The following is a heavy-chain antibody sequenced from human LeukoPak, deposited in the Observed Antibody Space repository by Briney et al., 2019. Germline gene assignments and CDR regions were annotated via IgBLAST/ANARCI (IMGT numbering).Heavy chain of an antibody. CDR1: GFTFSSYA. J-gene: IGHJ4*02. Sequence: GGSLRLSCAASGFTFSSYAMSWVRQAPGKGLEWVSGVTGSGGSTYYADSVKGRFTISRDNSKNTLYLQMNSLRAEDTAVYYCAKKSVADVPPLHWGQGTLVTVSS. D-gene: IGHD6-19*01. V-gene: IGHV3-23*01. CDR2: VTGSGGST. CDR3: AKKSVADVPPLH.